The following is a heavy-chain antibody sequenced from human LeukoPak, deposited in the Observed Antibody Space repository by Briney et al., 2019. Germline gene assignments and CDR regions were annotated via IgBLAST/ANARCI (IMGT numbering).Heavy chain of an antibody. V-gene: IGHV3-11*01. D-gene: IGHD3-16*01. CDR2: ISRSGATI. Sequence: GGSLRLSCAASGFTFSEYYMSWVRQAPGKGLEWISDISRSGATIYYADSVKGRFTISRDNGNEILYLQMSRPRAEDTAIYYCARGSKASVNWFDPWGQGTLVTVSS. CDR3: ARGSKASVNWFDP. CDR1: GFTFSEYY. J-gene: IGHJ5*02.